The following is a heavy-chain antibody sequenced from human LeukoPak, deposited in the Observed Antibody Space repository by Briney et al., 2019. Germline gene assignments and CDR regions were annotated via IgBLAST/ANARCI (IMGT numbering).Heavy chain of an antibody. D-gene: IGHD2-15*01. CDR2: IRRGGTT. CDR1: GFTVSSNY. J-gene: IGHJ6*02. V-gene: IGHV3-66*01. CDR3: VRDCSGGPYYFYGLDV. Sequence: GGSLRLSCAASGFTVSSNYMSWVRQAPGMGLEWVSVIRRGGTTYYADSVTGRFTISRDESKNTLYLQMDSLRAEDTAVYYCVRDCSGGPYYFYGLDVWGQGTTVTVSS.